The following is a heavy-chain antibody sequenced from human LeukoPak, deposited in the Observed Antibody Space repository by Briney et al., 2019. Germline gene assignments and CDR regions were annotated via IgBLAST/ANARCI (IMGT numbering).Heavy chain of an antibody. CDR2: ISAYNGNT. D-gene: IGHD3-16*02. CDR3: ARDRDYVWGSYRHTPEY. CDR1: GYTFTSYG. J-gene: IGHJ4*02. Sequence: ASVTVSCKASGYTFTSYGITWVRQAPGQGLEWMGWISAYNGNTDYAQKLQGRVTMTTDISTTTAYMELRSLRSDDTAVYYCARDRDYVWGSYRHTPEYWGQGTLVTVSS. V-gene: IGHV1-18*01.